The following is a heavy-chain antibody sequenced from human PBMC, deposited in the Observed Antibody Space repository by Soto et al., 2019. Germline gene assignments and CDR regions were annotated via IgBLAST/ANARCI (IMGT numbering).Heavy chain of an antibody. CDR3: ARAPGYSYGWDY. V-gene: IGHV5-51*01. J-gene: IGHJ4*02. CDR1: GYSFTSYW. Sequence: GKSLKISCKGSGYSFTSYWIGWERQMPGKGLEWMGIIFPGDSDTRYSPSFQGQVTISADKSLSTAYLQWNSLKASDTAMYYCARAPGYSYGWDYWGQGTLVTVSS. CDR2: IFPGDSDT. D-gene: IGHD5-18*01.